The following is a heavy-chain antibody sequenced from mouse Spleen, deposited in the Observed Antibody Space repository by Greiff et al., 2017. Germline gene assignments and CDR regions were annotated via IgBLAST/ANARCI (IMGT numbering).Heavy chain of an antibody. CDR2: IDPENGDT. D-gene: IGHD1-1*01. Sequence: EVQLQQSGAELVRPGASVKLSCTASGFNIKDDYMHWVKQRPEQGLEWIGWIDPENGDTEYASKFQGKATITADTSSNTAYLQLSSLTSEDTAVYYGTTGYGSSTGAYWGQGTLVTVSA. CDR1: GFNIKDDY. CDR3: TTGYGSSTGAY. V-gene: IGHV14-4*01. J-gene: IGHJ3*01.